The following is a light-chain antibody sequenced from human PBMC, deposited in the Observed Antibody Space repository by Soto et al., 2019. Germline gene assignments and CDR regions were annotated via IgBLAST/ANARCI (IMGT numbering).Light chain of an antibody. Sequence: ELVMTQSPATLSVSPGERATLSCRASQSVSSNLACYQQKPGQAPRLRIYGASTRATGIPARFSGSGSETEFSLTISSLQSEDFAGYYCEHYNNWPPWTFGQGTKVEIK. CDR3: EHYNNWPPWT. CDR2: GAS. V-gene: IGKV3-15*01. J-gene: IGKJ1*01. CDR1: QSVSSN.